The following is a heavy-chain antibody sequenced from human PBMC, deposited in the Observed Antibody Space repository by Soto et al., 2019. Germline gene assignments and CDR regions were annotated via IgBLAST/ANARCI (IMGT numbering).Heavy chain of an antibody. V-gene: IGHV4-61*01. CDR3: ARDGYDDAFDI. J-gene: IGHJ3*02. CDR1: GGSVSSGSHY. Sequence: QVQLQESGPGLVKPSETLSLTCTVSGGSVSSGSHYWSWIRQPPGKGLEWIGYIYYSGSTNYNPSLNSRVTISVDTSKNQFSLKLSSVTAADTAVYYCARDGYDDAFDIWGQGTMVTVSS. CDR2: IYYSGST. D-gene: IGHD3-16*01.